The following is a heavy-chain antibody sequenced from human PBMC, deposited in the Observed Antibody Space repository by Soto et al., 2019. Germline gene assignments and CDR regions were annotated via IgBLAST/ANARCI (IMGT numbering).Heavy chain of an antibody. D-gene: IGHD6-13*01. V-gene: IGHV4-4*07. J-gene: IGHJ4*02. CDR3: ARMRAAGTFDY. CDR2: IYSDGST. Sequence: SETLSLTCAVSGGSIIGYYWSCIRQPAGKGLEWIGRIYSDGSTNYNPSLKSRVTMSVDTSKNQFSLKLTSMTAADTAMYYCARMRAAGTFDYWGQGTLVTVSS. CDR1: GGSIIGYY.